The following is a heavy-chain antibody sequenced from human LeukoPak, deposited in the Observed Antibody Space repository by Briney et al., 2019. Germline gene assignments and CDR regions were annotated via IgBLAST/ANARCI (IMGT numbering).Heavy chain of an antibody. CDR1: GFTFSSYA. Sequence: GGSLRLSCAASGFTFSSYAMSWVRQAPGKGLEWVSAISGSGGSTYYADSVKGRFTISRDNSKNTLYLQMNSLRAEDTAVYYCAKAGYYDSSGYYSGGNFDYWGQGTLVTVSS. CDR3: AKAGYYDSSGYYSGGNFDY. J-gene: IGHJ4*02. V-gene: IGHV3-23*01. CDR2: ISGSGGST. D-gene: IGHD3-22*01.